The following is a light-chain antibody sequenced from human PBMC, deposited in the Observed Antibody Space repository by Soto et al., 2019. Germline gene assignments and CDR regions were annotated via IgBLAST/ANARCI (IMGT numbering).Light chain of an antibody. CDR2: NAF. Sequence: DIQMTQSPSTLSASVGDRVTITCRASQSIRIWLAWYQHKPGKAPKLLIYNAFTSESGVPSRFSGSGSGTEFTLTISSLQPDDFATYYCQQYINYPLPFGGGTNVEI. V-gene: IGKV1-5*01. CDR3: QQYINYPLP. CDR1: QSIRIW. J-gene: IGKJ4*01.